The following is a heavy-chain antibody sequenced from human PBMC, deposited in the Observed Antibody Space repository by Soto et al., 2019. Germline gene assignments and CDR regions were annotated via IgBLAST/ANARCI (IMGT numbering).Heavy chain of an antibody. CDR3: AKDDGLPLWVGELNALDY. CDR2: ISYDGSDK. V-gene: IGHV3-30*18. CDR1: GFTFSSYG. Sequence: GGSLRLSCAASGFTFSSYGMHWVRQAPGKGLEWVTFISYDGSDKYYVDSVKGRFTISRDNSKNTLYLQMNSLRADDTAVYYCAKDDGLPLWVGELNALDYWGQGTLVTVSS. J-gene: IGHJ4*02. D-gene: IGHD3-10*01.